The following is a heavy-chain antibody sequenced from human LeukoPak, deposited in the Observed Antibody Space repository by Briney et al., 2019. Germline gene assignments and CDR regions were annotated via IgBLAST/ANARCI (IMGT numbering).Heavy chain of an antibody. CDR1: GGSFSGYY. CDR2: INHSGST. J-gene: IGHJ4*02. V-gene: IGHV4-34*01. Sequence: SETLSLTCAVYGGSFSGYYWSWIRQPPGKGLEWIGEINHSGSTNYNPSLKSRVTISVDTSKNQFSLKLSSVTAADTAVYYCARGAGDCSGGSCHLFDYWGQGTLVTVSS. D-gene: IGHD2-15*01. CDR3: ARGAGDCSGGSCHLFDY.